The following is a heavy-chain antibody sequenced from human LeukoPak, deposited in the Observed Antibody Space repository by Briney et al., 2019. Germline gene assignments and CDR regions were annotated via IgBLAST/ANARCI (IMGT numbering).Heavy chain of an antibody. CDR1: GGSISSYY. CDR2: IYYSGST. D-gene: IGHD3-16*01. CDR3: ARHTVYGPYYYYGMDV. J-gene: IGHJ6*02. Sequence: SETLSLTCTVSGGSISSYYWSWIRQPPGKGLEWIGYIYYSGSTNYDPSLKSRVTISVDTSKNQFSLKLSSVTAADTAVYYCARHTVYGPYYYYGMDVWGQGTTVTVSS. V-gene: IGHV4-59*08.